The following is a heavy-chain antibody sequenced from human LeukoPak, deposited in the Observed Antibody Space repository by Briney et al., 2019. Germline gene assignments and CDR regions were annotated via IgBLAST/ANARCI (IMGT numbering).Heavy chain of an antibody. CDR1: GYTFTGYY. J-gene: IGHJ4*02. Sequence: GASVKVSCKASGYTFTGYYMHWVRQAPGQGLEWMGWISAYNGNTNYAQKLQGRVTMTTDTSTSTAYMELRSLRSDDTAVYYCARGSPIGGKYSSSLYYFDYWGQGTLVTVSS. V-gene: IGHV1-18*04. CDR3: ARGSPIGGKYSSSLYYFDY. CDR2: ISAYNGNT. D-gene: IGHD6-13*01.